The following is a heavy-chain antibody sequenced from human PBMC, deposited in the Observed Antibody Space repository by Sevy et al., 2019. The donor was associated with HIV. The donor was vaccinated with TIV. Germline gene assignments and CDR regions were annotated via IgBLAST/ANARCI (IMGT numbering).Heavy chain of an antibody. Sequence: GGSLRLSCAGSGFTPSTYGMHWVRQAPGKGLEWVAVIGYDGNNKYYADSVKGRFTISRDNSRNTLFLQMDSLRAKDTAVYYCARDPRMYGDYLLAYFDYWGQGALVTVSS. CDR2: IGYDGNNK. CDR3: ARDPRMYGDYLLAYFDY. V-gene: IGHV3-33*01. D-gene: IGHD2-8*01. CDR1: GFTPSTYG. J-gene: IGHJ4*02.